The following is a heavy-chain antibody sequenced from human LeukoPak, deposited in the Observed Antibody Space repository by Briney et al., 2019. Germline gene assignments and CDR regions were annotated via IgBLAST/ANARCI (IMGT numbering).Heavy chain of an antibody. CDR2: IYHSGST. J-gene: IGHJ4*02. Sequence: SETLSLTCTVSGYSISSGYYWGWIRQPPGKGLEWIGTIYHSGSTYYNPSLKSRVTISVDTSKNQFSLKLSSVTAADTAVYYCARANDEYEYYYDSSVYYLDNWGQGTLVTVSS. CDR3: ARANDEYEYYYDSSVYYLDN. V-gene: IGHV4-38-2*02. CDR1: GYSISSGYY. D-gene: IGHD3-22*01.